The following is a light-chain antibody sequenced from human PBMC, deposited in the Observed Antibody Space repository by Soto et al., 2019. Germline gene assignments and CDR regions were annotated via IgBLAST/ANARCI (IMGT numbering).Light chain of an antibody. CDR2: DAS. CDR1: QDISNY. V-gene: IGKV1-33*01. J-gene: IGKJ4*01. CDR3: QQYDNLPRLT. Sequence: DIQMTQSPSSLSASVGDRATITCQASQDISNYLNWYQQKPGKDPKLLIYDASNLETGVPSRFSESGSGTDFTFTISSLQPEDIATYYCQQYDNLPRLTFGGGTKVEIK.